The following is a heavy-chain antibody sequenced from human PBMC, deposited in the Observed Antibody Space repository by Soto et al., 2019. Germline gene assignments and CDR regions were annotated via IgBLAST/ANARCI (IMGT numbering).Heavy chain of an antibody. V-gene: IGHV4-30-4*01. CDR1: GGSISSGDYY. CDR2: IYYSGST. J-gene: IGHJ4*02. Sequence: QVQLQESGPGLVKPSQTLSLTCTVSGGSISSGDYYWSWIRQPPGKGLEWIGYIYYSGSTYYNPSLKSRVNISVDTVQNQFSLKLSSVTAADTAVYYCARVGYSGYDFFDYWGQGTLVTVSS. D-gene: IGHD5-12*01. CDR3: ARVGYSGYDFFDY.